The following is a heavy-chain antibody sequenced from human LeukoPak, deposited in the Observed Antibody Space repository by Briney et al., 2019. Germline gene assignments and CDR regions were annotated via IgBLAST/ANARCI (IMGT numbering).Heavy chain of an antibody. CDR1: GGSISSSSYY. J-gene: IGHJ4*02. D-gene: IGHD2-15*01. CDR2: IYYSGST. CDR3: ARGKGDIVVVVAARTSTYFDY. V-gene: IGHV4-39*01. Sequence: SSETLSLTCTVSGGSISSSSYYWGWIRQPPGKGLEWIGSIYYSGSTYYNPSLKSRVTIPVDTSKNQFSLKLSSVTAADTAVYYCARGKGDIVVVVAARTSTYFDYWGQGTLVTVSS.